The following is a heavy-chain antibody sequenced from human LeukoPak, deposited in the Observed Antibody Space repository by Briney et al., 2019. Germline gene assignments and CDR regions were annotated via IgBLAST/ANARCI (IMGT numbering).Heavy chain of an antibody. V-gene: IGHV4-38-2*01. CDR2: IYHSGST. J-gene: IGHJ4*02. CDR3: ARHLWELLYYSDY. D-gene: IGHD1-26*01. Sequence: SETLSLTCAVSGYSISSGYYWGWIRQPPGKGLEWIGSIYHSGSTYYNPSLKSRVTISVDTSKNQFSLKLSSVTAADTAVYYCARHLWELLYYSDYWGQGTLVTVSS. CDR1: GYSISSGYY.